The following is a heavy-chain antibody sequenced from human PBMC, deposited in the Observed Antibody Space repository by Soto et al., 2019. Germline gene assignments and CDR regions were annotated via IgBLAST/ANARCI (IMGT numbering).Heavy chain of an antibody. V-gene: IGHV1-8*01. J-gene: IGHJ5*02. CDR1: GYTFTSYD. CDR3: AREHSCSRGAWFDP. CDR2: MNPNSGNT. Sequence: QVQLVQSGAEVKKPGASVKVSCKASGYTFTSYDINWVRQATGQGLEWMGWMNPNSGNTGYAQKFQGRVTMTRNTPLNTHYMEHGSLRSEDTAVYYCAREHSCSRGAWFDPCGQGTLVTVSS. D-gene: IGHD6-13*01.